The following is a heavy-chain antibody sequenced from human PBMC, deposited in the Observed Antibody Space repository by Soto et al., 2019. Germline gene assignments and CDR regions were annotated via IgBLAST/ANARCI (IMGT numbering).Heavy chain of an antibody. CDR2: INHSGST. D-gene: IGHD2-2*01. CDR3: ARGRGGDVVVPAATYYYYYMDV. Sequence: SETLSLTCAVYGGSFSGYYWSWIRQPPGKGLEWIGEINHSGSTNYNPSLKSRVTISVDTSKNQFSLKLSSVTAADTAVYYCARGRGGDVVVPAATYYYYYMDVWGKGTTVTVSS. J-gene: IGHJ6*03. CDR1: GGSFSGYY. V-gene: IGHV4-34*01.